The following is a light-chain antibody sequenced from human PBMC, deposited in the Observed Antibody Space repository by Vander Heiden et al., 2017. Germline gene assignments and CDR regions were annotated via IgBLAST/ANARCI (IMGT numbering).Light chain of an antibody. J-gene: IGKJ4*01. CDR2: DVA. CDR3: HQFHSYPPLS. CDR1: HAIGSP. Sequence: AIQLTQSPSSLSASVGDKVTLTCRASHAIGSPFAWYQQSPGKPPTLLLNDVAPLQSGVPSRFSGGGTWTHFTLTISSLQPEDFATYYCHQFHSYPPLSFGGGTKVEIK. V-gene: IGKV1-13*02.